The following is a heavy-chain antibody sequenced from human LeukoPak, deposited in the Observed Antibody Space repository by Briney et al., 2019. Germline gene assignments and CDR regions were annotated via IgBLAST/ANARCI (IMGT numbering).Heavy chain of an antibody. J-gene: IGHJ4*02. D-gene: IGHD5-24*01. V-gene: IGHV3-30*02. CDR3: AKDDGWLQLGGIDS. CDR2: IQYDGTTK. CDR1: GFTFKTFA. Sequence: PGGSLRLSCAASGFTFKTFAMHWVRQAPGKGLEWVTYIQYDGTTKYYADSVKGRFTISRDNSKNTLYLHMGSLRGGDTGVYYCAKDDGWLQLGGIDSWGQGSLVIVSS.